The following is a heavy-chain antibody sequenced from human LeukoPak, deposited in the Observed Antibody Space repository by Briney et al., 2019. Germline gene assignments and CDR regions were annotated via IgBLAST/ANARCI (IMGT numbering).Heavy chain of an antibody. D-gene: IGHD2-2*02. CDR1: GGSISSYY. V-gene: IGHV4-4*07. J-gene: IGHJ4*02. CDR3: ARADCSSTSCYRLVY. Sequence: KPSETLSLTCTVSGGSISSYYWSWIRQPAGKGLEWIGRIYTSGSTNYNPSLKSRVTMSVDTSKNQFSLKLSSVTAADTAVYYCARADCSSTSCYRLVYWGQGTLVTVSS. CDR2: IYTSGST.